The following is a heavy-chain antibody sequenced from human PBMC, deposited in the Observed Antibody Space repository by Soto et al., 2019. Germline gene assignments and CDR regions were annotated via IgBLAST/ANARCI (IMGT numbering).Heavy chain of an antibody. CDR3: ARGRAAALDV. D-gene: IGHD6-13*01. V-gene: IGHV4-34*01. CDR1: GGSFSGYY. Sequence: PSETLSLTCAVYGGSFSGYYWSWIRQPPGKGLEWIGEINHSGSTNYNPSLKSRVTISVDTSKNQFSLKLSSVTAADTAVYYCARGRAAALDVWGQGTTVTVSS. J-gene: IGHJ6*02. CDR2: INHSGST.